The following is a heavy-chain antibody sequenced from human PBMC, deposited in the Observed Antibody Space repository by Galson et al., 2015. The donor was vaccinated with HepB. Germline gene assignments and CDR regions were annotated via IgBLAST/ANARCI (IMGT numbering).Heavy chain of an antibody. J-gene: IGHJ4*02. CDR1: GFTFNTYT. CDR3: VSEAYSYGYSLG. V-gene: IGHV3-21*01. D-gene: IGHD5-18*01. Sequence: SLRLSCAASGFTFNTYTMTWVRQAPGKGLEWVSSISSSSSYIYYADSVKGRFTISRDNAKNSLYLQMNSLRSEDTALYYCVSEAYSYGYSLGWGQGTLVTVSS. CDR2: ISSSSSYI.